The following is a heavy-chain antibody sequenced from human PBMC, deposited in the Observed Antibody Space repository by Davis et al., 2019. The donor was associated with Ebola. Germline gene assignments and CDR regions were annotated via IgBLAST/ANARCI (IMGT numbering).Heavy chain of an antibody. CDR1: GGSFSGYY. CDR2: INHSGST. V-gene: IGHV4-34*01. CDR3: AREVYYNYYGMDV. J-gene: IGHJ6*02. Sequence: SETLSLTCAVYGGSFSGYYWSWIRQPPGKGLEWIGEINHSGSTNYNPSLKSRVTISVDTSKNQFSLKLSPVTAADTAVYYCAREVYYNYYGMDVWGQGTTVTVSS.